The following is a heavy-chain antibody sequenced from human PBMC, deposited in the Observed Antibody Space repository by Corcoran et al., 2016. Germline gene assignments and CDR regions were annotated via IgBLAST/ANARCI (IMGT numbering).Heavy chain of an antibody. V-gene: IGHV3-21*01. D-gene: IGHD2-2*01. CDR2: ISSSSYI. CDR1: GFTFSSYS. J-gene: IGHJ4*02. Sequence: EVQLVESGGGLVKPGGSLRLSCAASGFTFSSYSMNWVRQAPGKGLEWVSSISSSSYIYYADSVKGRFTISRDNAKNSLYLQMNSLRAEDTAVYYCARGGDIVVVPAYYFEYWGQGTLVTVSS. CDR3: ARGGDIVVVPAYYFEY.